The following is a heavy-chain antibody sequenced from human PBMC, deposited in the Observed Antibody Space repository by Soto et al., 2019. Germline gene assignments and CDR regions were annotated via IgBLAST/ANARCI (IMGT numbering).Heavy chain of an antibody. V-gene: IGHV4-34*01. D-gene: IGHD4-17*01. CDR1: GGSFSGYY. CDR2: INHSGST. J-gene: IGHJ4*02. CDR3: VRKGEYGVYYFDY. Sequence: PSETLSLTCAVYGGSFSGYYWSWIRQPPGKGLEWIGEINHSGSTNYNPSLKSRVTISVDTSKNQFSLKLSSVTAADTAVYYCVRKGEYGVYYFDYWGQGILVTVS.